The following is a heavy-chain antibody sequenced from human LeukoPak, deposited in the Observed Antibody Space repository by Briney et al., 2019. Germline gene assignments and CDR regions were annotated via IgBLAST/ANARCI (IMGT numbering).Heavy chain of an antibody. V-gene: IGHV1-69*13. CDR1: GGTFSSYA. J-gene: IGHJ3*02. D-gene: IGHD2-2*01. CDR2: IIPIFGTA. CDR3: ARDPGVPAAIPAFDI. Sequence: GASVKVSCKASGGTFSSYAISWVRQAPGQGLEWMGGIIPIFGTANYAQKFQGRVTITADESTSTAYMELSSLRSEDTAVYYCARDPGVPAAIPAFDIWGQGTMVTVSS.